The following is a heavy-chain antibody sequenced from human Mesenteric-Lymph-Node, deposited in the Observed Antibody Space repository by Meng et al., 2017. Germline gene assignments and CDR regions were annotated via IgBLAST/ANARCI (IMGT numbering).Heavy chain of an antibody. CDR3: ARDRAIIAADY. J-gene: IGHJ4*02. D-gene: IGHD6-13*01. V-gene: IGHV1-69*06. CDR2: IIPTFDTA. CDR1: RATFGSCA. Sequence: VPLLSSGAGVKRLGSTVNVSGQTYRATFGSCAFSVGQPAPGQGLWMMGGIIPTFDTANYAQKFQGRVTITADKSTSTAYMELRNLRSDDTAVFYCARDRAIIAADYWGQGTLVTVSS.